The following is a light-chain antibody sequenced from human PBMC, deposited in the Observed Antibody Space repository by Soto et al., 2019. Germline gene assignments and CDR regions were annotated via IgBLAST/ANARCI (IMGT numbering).Light chain of an antibody. J-gene: IGKJ1*01. CDR3: QHYGSSPWT. CDR1: QSVGGSY. Sequence: EIVLTQSPGTLSLSPGERATLSCRASQSVGGSYLAWFQKKPGQAPRLLIYVASTRATGVPDRFSGSGSATDFSLTINSLEHEDFGVYYCQHYGSSPWTFGQGTKVEIK. CDR2: VAS. V-gene: IGKV3-20*01.